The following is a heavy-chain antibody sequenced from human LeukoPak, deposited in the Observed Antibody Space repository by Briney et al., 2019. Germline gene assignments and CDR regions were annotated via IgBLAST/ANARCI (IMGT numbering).Heavy chain of an antibody. CDR1: GGTFSTYA. D-gene: IGHD3-22*01. J-gene: IGHJ4*02. CDR2: IVPIFGAA. V-gene: IGHV1-69*13. CDR3: ARGREITLIATRYYFDY. Sequence: GASVKVSCKASGGTFSTYAISWVRQVPGQGLEWMGGIVPIFGAANYAQKFQGRVTITADESTNTAYMELYSLRSEDTAVYYCARGREITLIATRYYFDYWGQGTLVTVSS.